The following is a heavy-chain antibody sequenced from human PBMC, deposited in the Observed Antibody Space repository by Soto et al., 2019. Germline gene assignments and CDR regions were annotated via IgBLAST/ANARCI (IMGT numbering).Heavy chain of an antibody. Sequence: QVQLQESGPGLVKPSETLSLTCTVSGGSISSYYWSWIRQPPGKGLEWIGYIYYSGSTNYNPSLKSRVTISVDTSKNQFSLKLSSVTAADTAVYYCAVGYCSSTSCPAGDIWGQGTMVTVSS. CDR3: AVGYCSSTSCPAGDI. D-gene: IGHD2-2*01. J-gene: IGHJ3*02. CDR1: GGSISSYY. CDR2: IYYSGST. V-gene: IGHV4-59*01.